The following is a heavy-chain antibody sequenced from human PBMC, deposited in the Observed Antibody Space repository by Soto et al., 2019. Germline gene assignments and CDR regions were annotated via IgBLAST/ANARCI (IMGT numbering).Heavy chain of an antibody. Sequence: SETLSLTCAVYGGSFSGYYWSWIRQPPGKGLEWIGEINHSGSTNYNPSLKSRVTISVDTSKNQFSLKLSSVTAADTAVYYCARAVGYCSSTSCQRNDAFDIWGQGTMVTVSS. J-gene: IGHJ3*02. CDR1: GGSFSGYY. CDR3: ARAVGYCSSTSCQRNDAFDI. CDR2: INHSGST. V-gene: IGHV4-34*01. D-gene: IGHD2-2*01.